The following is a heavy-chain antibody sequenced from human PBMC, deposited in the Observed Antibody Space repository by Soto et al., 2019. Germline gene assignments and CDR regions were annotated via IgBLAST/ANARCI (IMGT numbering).Heavy chain of an antibody. J-gene: IGHJ4*02. CDR3: ARQIYDSDTGPNFQYYFDS. D-gene: IGHD3-22*01. CDR1: GYSFAGCW. V-gene: IGHV5-10-1*01. CDR2: IDPSDSQT. Sequence: GESLKISCKGSGYSFAGCWITWVRQKPGKGLEWMGRIDPSDSQTYYSPSFRGHVTISATKSITTVFLQWSSLRASDTAMYYCARQIYDSDTGPNFQYYFDSWGQGTPVTVSS.